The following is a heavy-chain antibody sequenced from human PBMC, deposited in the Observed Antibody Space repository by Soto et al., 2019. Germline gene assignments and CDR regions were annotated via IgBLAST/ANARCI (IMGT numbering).Heavy chain of an antibody. D-gene: IGHD4-17*01. CDR1: GFTFDSHG. J-gene: IGHJ5*02. CDR2: ISSAGNNK. Sequence: QVQLVESGGGAVQPGRSLRLSCAASGFTFDSHGMHWVRQAPGKGLEWVAVISSAGNNKYYADFEKGRFTISRDNFNNILYLQMSSLGAEDTAVDYCSKDLLPNTVTTCGSWGQGTLVTVSS. V-gene: IGHV3-30*18. CDR3: SKDLLPNTVTTCGS.